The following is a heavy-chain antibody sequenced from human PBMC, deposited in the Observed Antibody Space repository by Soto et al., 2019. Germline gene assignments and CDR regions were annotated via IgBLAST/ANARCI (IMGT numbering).Heavy chain of an antibody. CDR1: GFTFSNNG. J-gene: IGHJ4*02. Sequence: QAHLVESGGGVVQPGRSLRLSCAASGFTFSNNGMHWVRQAPGKGLEWMGVISYEGSEKYYAGSVKGRFTISRDNSKNTLYLQMDTLRAEYTAIYYCVKDKGAAAGFDYWGQGILVTVSS. CDR2: ISYEGSEK. D-gene: IGHD6-13*01. V-gene: IGHV3-30*18. CDR3: VKDKGAAAGFDY.